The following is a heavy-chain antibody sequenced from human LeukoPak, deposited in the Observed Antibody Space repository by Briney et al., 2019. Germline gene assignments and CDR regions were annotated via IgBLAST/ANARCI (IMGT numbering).Heavy chain of an antibody. J-gene: IGHJ3*02. Sequence: KDGESLKISCKGSGYSFTSYWIGWVRQMPGKGLEWMGIIYPGDSDTRYSPSFQGQVTISADKSISTAYLQWSSLKASDTAMYYCARQPSSVWLPDAFDIWGQGTMVTVSS. CDR1: GYSFTSYW. V-gene: IGHV5-51*01. CDR3: ARQPSSVWLPDAFDI. CDR2: IYPGDSDT. D-gene: IGHD5-12*01.